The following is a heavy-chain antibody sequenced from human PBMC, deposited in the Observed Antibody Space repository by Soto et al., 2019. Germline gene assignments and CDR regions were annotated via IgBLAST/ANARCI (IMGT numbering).Heavy chain of an antibody. V-gene: IGHV3-21*01. CDR2: ISSSSSYI. CDR1: GFTFSSYS. D-gene: IGHD3-9*01. J-gene: IGHJ6*02. Sequence: PGGSLRLSCAASGFTFSSYSMNWVRQAPGKGLEWVSSISSSSSYIYYADSVKGRFTISRDNAKNSLYLQMNSLRAEDTAVYYCAREAYYDILTGYPSNYYYYGMDVWGQGTTVTVSS. CDR3: AREAYYDILTGYPSNYYYYGMDV.